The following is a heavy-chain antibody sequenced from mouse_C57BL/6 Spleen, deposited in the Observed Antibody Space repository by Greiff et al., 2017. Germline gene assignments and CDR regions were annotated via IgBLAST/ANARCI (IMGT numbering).Heavy chain of an antibody. D-gene: IGHD2-3*01. J-gene: IGHJ1*03. V-gene: IGHV1-55*01. CDR3: ARGWLLLRYFDV. CDR2: IYPGSGST. Sequence: QVQLKQPGAELVKPGASVTMSCKASGYTFPSYWITWVKQRPGQGLEWIGDIYPGSGSTNYNEKFKSKATLTVDTSSSTAYMQLSSLTSEDSAVYYCARGWLLLRYFDVWGTGTTVTVSS. CDR1: GYTFPSYW.